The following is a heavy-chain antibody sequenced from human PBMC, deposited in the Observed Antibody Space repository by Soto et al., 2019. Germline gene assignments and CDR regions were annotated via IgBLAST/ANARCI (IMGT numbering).Heavy chain of an antibody. V-gene: IGHV5-51*01. CDR1: GYSFTSYW. CDR3: ARDSSGYYGDYYYYGMDV. D-gene: IGHD3-22*01. CDR2: IYPGDSDT. Sequence: GESLKISCKGSGYSFTSYWIGWVRQMPGKGLEWMGIIYPGDSDTRYGPSFQGQVTISADKSISTAYLQWSSLKASDTAMYYCARDSSGYYGDYYYYGMDVWGQGTTVTVSS. J-gene: IGHJ6*02.